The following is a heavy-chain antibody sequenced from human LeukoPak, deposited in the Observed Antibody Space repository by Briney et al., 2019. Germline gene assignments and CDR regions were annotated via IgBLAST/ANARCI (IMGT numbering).Heavy chain of an antibody. Sequence: GGSVRLPCAASGFTFSSYGMHGLRQAPGKGLEWVAVIWYDGSNKYYADSVKGRFTISRDNSKNTLYLQMNSLRAEDTAVYYCARDGVWGYLVGVIPFDYWGRGT. CDR2: IWYDGSNK. CDR1: GFTFSSYG. V-gene: IGHV3-33*01. CDR3: ARDGVWGYLVGVIPFDY. J-gene: IGHJ4*02. D-gene: IGHD3-10*01.